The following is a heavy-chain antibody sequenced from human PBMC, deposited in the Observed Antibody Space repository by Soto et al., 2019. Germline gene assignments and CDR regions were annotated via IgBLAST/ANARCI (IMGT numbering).Heavy chain of an antibody. J-gene: IGHJ4*02. CDR3: AKRGGVVGGSEHPFFEY. Sequence: QVQLVESGGGVVQPGKSLRLSCAASGFIFSNYGMHWVRQAPGKGLEWVAVISFDGKNRNYADSVKGRFTINRDNPKNTLYLEMTSLRPEDTAFYYCAKRGGVVGGSEHPFFEYWGQGTLVTVSS. CDR1: GFIFSNYG. D-gene: IGHD2-15*01. CDR2: ISFDGKNR. V-gene: IGHV3-30*18.